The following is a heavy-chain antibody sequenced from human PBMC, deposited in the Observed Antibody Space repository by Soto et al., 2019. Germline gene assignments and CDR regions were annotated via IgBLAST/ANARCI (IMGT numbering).Heavy chain of an antibody. J-gene: IGHJ4*02. V-gene: IGHV3-23*01. CDR2: FTSGGST. CDR3: ARSDKYNSQSSGWANRFDY. D-gene: IGHD6-19*01. CDR1: GFIFSNYA. Sequence: EVQLLESGGDLVQPGGSLRLSCAASGFIFSNYAMTWVRQAPGKGPEWVSTFTSGGSTYYRDTVKGRFTISRDNSKNTLYLQMKSLTPEDTPVHYCARSDKYNSQSSGWANRFDYWGQGTLVTVSS.